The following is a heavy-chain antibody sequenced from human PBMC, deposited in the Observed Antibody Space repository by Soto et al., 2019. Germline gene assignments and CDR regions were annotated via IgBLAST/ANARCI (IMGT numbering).Heavy chain of an antibody. V-gene: IGHV5-51*01. J-gene: IGHJ4*02. CDR2: IDPGDSDT. CDR1: GYTFTSFW. CDR3: ARSGEGYNSLFDY. Sequence: PGSSLKISCKVSGYTFTSFWIGWMGQMPGYGLESMGVIDPGDSDTRYSPSFHSQVTISVDKAISTAYLQWTSLKASDTAMYYCARSGEGYNSLFDYWGQGT. D-gene: IGHD5-12*01.